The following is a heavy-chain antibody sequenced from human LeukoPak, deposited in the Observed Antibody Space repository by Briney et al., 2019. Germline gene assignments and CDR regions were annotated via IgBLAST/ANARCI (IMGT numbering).Heavy chain of an antibody. Sequence: SETLSLTCTVSGGSISTDTFYWGWVRQAPGKGLEWIGNIYYTGSTYYNPSLKSRVTIFVDAPNNQFFLNLNSVTAADTALYSCSSGTTMNSWGQGTVVTVSS. D-gene: IGHD1/OR15-1a*01. V-gene: IGHV4-39*01. CDR2: IYYTGST. J-gene: IGHJ4*02. CDR3: SSGTTMNS. CDR1: GGSISTDTFY.